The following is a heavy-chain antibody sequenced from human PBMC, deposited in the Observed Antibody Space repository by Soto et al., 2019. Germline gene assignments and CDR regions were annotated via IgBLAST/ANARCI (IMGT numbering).Heavy chain of an antibody. CDR1: GFTFSNYD. CDR2: IGTAGDT. Sequence: GGSLRLSCAASGFTFSNYDMHWVRQATGKGLDWVSAIGTAGDTYYPGSVKGRFTISRENAKNSLFLQMNSLRAEDTAVYYCARSSGPVDYWGQGTLVTVSS. V-gene: IGHV3-13*01. CDR3: ARSSGPVDY. J-gene: IGHJ4*02.